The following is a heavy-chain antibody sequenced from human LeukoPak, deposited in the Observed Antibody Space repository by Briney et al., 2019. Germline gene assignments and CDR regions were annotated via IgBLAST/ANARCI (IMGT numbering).Heavy chain of an antibody. D-gene: IGHD7-27*01. J-gene: IGHJ4*02. CDR1: GGSLSGYY. V-gene: IGHV4-34*01. CDR2: INHSGST. CDR3: ARGPNWGRPFDY. Sequence: PSETLSLTCAVYGGSLSGYYWSWIRQPPGKGLEWIGEINHSGSTNYNPSLKSRVTISVDTSKNQFSLKLSSVTAADTAVYYCARGPNWGRPFDYWGQGTLVTVSS.